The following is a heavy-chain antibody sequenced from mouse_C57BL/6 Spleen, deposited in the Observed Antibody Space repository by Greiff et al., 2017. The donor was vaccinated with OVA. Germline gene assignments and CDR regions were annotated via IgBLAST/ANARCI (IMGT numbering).Heavy chain of an antibody. CDR2: ISYDGSN. CDR3: ARDRTTVVANAMDY. V-gene: IGHV3-6*01. CDR1: GYSITSGYY. D-gene: IGHD1-1*01. J-gene: IGHJ4*01. Sequence: EVHLVESGPGLVKPSQSLSLTCSVTGYSITSGYYWNWIRQFPGNKLEWMGYISYDGSNNYNPSLKNRISITRDTSKNQFFLKLNSVTTEDTATYYCARDRTTVVANAMDYWGQGTSVTVSS.